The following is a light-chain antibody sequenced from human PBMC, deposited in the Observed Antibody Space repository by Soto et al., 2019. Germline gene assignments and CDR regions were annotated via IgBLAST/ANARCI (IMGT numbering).Light chain of an antibody. Sequence: QSVLTQPPSASGTPGQRVTISCSGSSSNIESNTVTWYQQLPGTAPKLVIYSNYDRPSGVPDRFSGSTSGTSASLVIRGLQSEDEADYYCQSYDSSLSGSEVFGGGTKLTVL. CDR2: SNY. CDR3: QSYDSSLSGSEV. V-gene: IGLV1-44*01. CDR1: SSNIESNT. J-gene: IGLJ2*01.